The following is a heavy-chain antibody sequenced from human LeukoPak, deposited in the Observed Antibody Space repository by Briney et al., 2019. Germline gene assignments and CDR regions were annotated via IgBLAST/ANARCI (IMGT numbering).Heavy chain of an antibody. CDR1: GYTFTGYY. J-gene: IGHJ4*02. CDR2: MNPNTGNT. CDR3: AMRSPSCASTSCPPYY. V-gene: IGHV1-8*02. Sequence: ASVKVSCKASGYTFTGYYMHWVRQATGQGLEWMGWMNPNTGNTGCAQKFQGRVTMTRDTSISTAYMELSSLRSEDTAVYYCAMRSPSCASTSCPPYYWGQGTLVTVSS. D-gene: IGHD2-2*01.